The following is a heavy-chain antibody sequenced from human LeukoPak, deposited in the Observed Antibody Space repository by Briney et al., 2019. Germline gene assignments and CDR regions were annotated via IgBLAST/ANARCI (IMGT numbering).Heavy chain of an antibody. CDR2: IYYSGST. Sequence: PSETLSLTCTVSGGSISSGGYYWSWIRQHPGKGLEWIGYIYYSGSTYYKPSLKSRVTISVDTSKNQFSLKLSSVTAADTAVYYCARDRGDDNWYFDLWGRGTLVTVSS. CDR3: ARDRGDDNWYFDL. J-gene: IGHJ2*01. D-gene: IGHD2-21*02. CDR1: GGSISSGGYY. V-gene: IGHV4-31*03.